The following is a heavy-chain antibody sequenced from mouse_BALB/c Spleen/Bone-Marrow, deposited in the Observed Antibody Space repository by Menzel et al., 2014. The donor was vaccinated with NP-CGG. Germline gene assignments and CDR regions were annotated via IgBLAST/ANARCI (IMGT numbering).Heavy chain of an antibody. V-gene: IGHV1-14*01. CDR1: GYTFTSYV. CDR3: ARRGRIAEALGY. D-gene: IGHD6-1*01. J-gene: IGHJ2*01. CDR2: INPYNDGT. Sequence: VHAKQSGPEQVKPGASVKMSCKASGYTFTSYVMHWVKQKPGQGLEWIGYINPYNDGTKYNEKFKGKATLTSDKSSSTAYMELSSLTSEDSAVYYCARRGRIAEALGYWGQGTTLTVSS.